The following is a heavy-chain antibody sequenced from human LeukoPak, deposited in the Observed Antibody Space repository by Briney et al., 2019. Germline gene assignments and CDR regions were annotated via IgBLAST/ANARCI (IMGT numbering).Heavy chain of an antibody. Sequence: SSVKVSCKASGCTFSSYAISWVRQAPGQGLEWMGRIITIFGTANYAQRFQGRVTITADKSTSTAYMELSSLRSEDTAVYYCARDTAMASFDYWGQGTLVTVSS. CDR3: ARDTAMASFDY. D-gene: IGHD5-18*01. CDR1: GCTFSSYA. V-gene: IGHV1-69*06. CDR2: IITIFGTA. J-gene: IGHJ4*02.